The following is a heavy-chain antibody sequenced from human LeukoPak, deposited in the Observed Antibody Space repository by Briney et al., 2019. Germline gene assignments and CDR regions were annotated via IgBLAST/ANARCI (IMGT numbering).Heavy chain of an antibody. CDR2: IKQDGSEK. J-gene: IGHJ6*02. CDR3: ARGRRKGSNYWSHYYYYGMDV. CDR1: GFTFSSYW. D-gene: IGHD4-11*01. V-gene: IGHV3-7*03. Sequence: PGGSLRLSCAASGFTFSSYWMSWVRQAPGKGLEWVANIKQDGSEKYYVDSVKGRFTISRDNAKNSLYLQMNSRRAEDTAVYYCARGRRKGSNYWSHYYYYGMDVWGQGTTVTVSS.